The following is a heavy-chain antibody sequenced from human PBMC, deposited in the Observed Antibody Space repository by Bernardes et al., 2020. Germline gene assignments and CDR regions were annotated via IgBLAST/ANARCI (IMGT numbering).Heavy chain of an antibody. CDR3: ARDVGVLRGGESFDY. CDR1: GFTFSSSS. Sequence: GGSLRLSCAASGFTFSSSSMNWVRQAPGKGLEWVSSISSSSSYIYYADSVKGRFTISRDNARNSLYLQMNSLRAEDTAVYYCARDVGVLRGGESFDYWGQGTLVTVSS. CDR2: ISSSSSYI. J-gene: IGHJ4*02. V-gene: IGHV3-21*01. D-gene: IGHD2-21*01.